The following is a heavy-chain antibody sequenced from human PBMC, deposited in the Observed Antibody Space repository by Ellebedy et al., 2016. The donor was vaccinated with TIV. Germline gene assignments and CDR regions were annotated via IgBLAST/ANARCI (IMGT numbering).Heavy chain of an antibody. Sequence: ASVKVSCKASGGTFSSDIINWVRQAPGQGLEWMGRIIPIIGIANYAQKFQGRVTITADKSTSTAYMELSSLRSEDTAVYYCARFGVDVVPPTPQGGYYYYGMDVWGQGTTVTVSS. CDR3: ARFGVDVVPPTPQGGYYYYGMDV. CDR2: IIPIIGIA. J-gene: IGHJ6*02. CDR1: GGTFSSDI. D-gene: IGHD3-3*01. V-gene: IGHV1-69*02.